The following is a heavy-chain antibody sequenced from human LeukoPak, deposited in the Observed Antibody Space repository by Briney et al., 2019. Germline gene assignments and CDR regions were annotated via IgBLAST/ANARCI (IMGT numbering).Heavy chain of an antibody. D-gene: IGHD6-13*01. CDR1: GLTFSGYW. V-gene: IGHV3-7*05. Sequence: GGSLRLSCAASGLTFSGYWMSWVRQAPGKGLEWVANIKGDGSEKYYVDSVKGRFTISRDNAESSLYLQMNSLRVEDTAVYYCARDSSSWQHWGQGTLVTVSS. CDR2: IKGDGSEK. J-gene: IGHJ4*02. CDR3: ARDSSSWQH.